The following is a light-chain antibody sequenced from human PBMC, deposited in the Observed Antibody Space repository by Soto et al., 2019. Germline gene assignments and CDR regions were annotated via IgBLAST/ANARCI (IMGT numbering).Light chain of an antibody. J-gene: IGLJ2*01. CDR2: DDT. V-gene: IGLV3-1*01. CDR3: QAWDNSVV. CDR1: KLGCKY. Sequence: SYELTQPPSVSVSPGQTATMTCSGDKLGCKYVCWYQQKPGQSPVLVIYDDTKRPSGIPERFSGSNSGNTATLTISGTQAMDEADYYCQAWDNSVVFGGGTKVTVL.